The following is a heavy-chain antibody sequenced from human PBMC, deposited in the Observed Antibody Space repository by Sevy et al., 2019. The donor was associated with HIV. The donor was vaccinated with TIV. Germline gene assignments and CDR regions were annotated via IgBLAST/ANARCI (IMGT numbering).Heavy chain of an antibody. J-gene: IGHJ4*02. CDR1: GVTFSSYV. V-gene: IGHV1-69*13. Sequence: ASVKVSCKASGVTFSSYVIIWVRQAPGQGLEWLGGIIPRFGRPNYAQKFKGRVTISADESTSTAYMELSSLRSEVTAKYYFATEVVPTVTLGYWGQGTLVTVSS. CDR2: IIPRFGRP. D-gene: IGHD2-2*01. CDR3: ATEVVPTVTLGY.